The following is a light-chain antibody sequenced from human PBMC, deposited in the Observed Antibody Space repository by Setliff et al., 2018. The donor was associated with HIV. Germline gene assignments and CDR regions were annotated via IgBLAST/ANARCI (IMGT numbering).Light chain of an antibody. J-gene: IGLJ1*01. V-gene: IGLV2-14*03. CDR1: SSDVGSYNF. CDR2: DVT. Sequence: QSVLTQPRSVSGSPGQSVTIPCTGTSSDVGSYNFVTWYQQHPGKVPKLIIYDVTRRPSGVSNRFSGSKSGNTASLTISGLQAEDEADYYCTSYSSNTTLGIFGTGTKVTVL. CDR3: TSYSSNTTLGI.